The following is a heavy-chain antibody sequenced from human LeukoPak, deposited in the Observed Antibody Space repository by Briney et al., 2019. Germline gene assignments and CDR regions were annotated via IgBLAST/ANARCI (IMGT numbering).Heavy chain of an antibody. V-gene: IGHV4-59*01. Sequence: SETLSLTCTVSGGSISSYYWSWIRQPPGKGLKWIGYIYYSGSTNYNPSLKSRVTISVDTSKNQFSLKLTSVTAADTAVYYCVRVVALGAAGYYFDYWGQGSLVTVSS. CDR1: GGSISSYY. CDR2: IYYSGST. CDR3: VRVVALGAAGYYFDY. J-gene: IGHJ4*02. D-gene: IGHD6-13*01.